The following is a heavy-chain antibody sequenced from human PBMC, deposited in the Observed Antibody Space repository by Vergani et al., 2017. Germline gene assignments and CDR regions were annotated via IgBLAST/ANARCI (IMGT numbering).Heavy chain of an antibody. CDR2: MNPNSGNT. CDR3: ARGPAPENVDTAY. CDR1: GYTFTSYY. D-gene: IGHD5-18*01. V-gene: IGHV1-8*02. Sequence: QVQLVQSGAEVKKPGASVKVSCKASGYTFTSYYMHWVRQAPGQGLEWMGWMNPNSGNTGYAQKFQGRVTMTRNTSISTAYMELSSLRSEDTAVYYCARGPAPENVDTAYWGEGTLVTVSS. J-gene: IGHJ4*02.